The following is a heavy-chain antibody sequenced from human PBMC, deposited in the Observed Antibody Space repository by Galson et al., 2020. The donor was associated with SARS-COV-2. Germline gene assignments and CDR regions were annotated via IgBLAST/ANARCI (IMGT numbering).Heavy chain of an antibody. D-gene: IGHD1-1*01. CDR3: ARDGGMGTISRFDY. V-gene: IGHV1-18*01. CDR2: ISTYNGNT. CDR1: GYTFTSYG. J-gene: IGHJ4*02. Sequence: ASVKVSCKASGYTFTSYGISWLRQAPGQGLEWMGWISTYNGNTDYAQKLQGRVTMTTDTSTSTAYMELRSLRSDDTAVYYCARDGGMGTISRFDYWGQGTLVTVSS.